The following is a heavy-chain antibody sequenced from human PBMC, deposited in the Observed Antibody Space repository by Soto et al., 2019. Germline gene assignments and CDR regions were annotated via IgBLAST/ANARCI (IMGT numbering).Heavy chain of an antibody. V-gene: IGHV3-23*01. CDR2: ISGSGGST. J-gene: IGHJ4*02. CDR3: ASRTSGWYFDY. CDR1: GFTFSSYA. Sequence: EVQLLESGGGLVQPGGSLRLSCTASGFTFSSYAMNWVRQAPGKGLEWVSVISGSGGSTYYADSVKGRFTISRDNSKHPLYLQMNRLRAEDTAVYYCASRTSGWYFDYWGQGTLVTVSS. D-gene: IGHD6-19*01.